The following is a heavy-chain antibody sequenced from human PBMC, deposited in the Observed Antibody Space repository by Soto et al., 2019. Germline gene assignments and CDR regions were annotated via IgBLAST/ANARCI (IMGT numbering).Heavy chain of an antibody. J-gene: IGHJ6*02. CDR1: GGTFRTSA. CDR3: ATDKDRLLLDGNYYFILDV. Sequence: QVQLVQSGAEVKKTGSSVKVSCKASGGTFRTSAISWVRQAPGQGLEWVGGIMPVFRRPKYAHNFQDRVTLTADESTSTAYMELNSLRSDDSAVYYCATDKDRLLLDGNYYFILDVWGQGSAVTVSS. V-gene: IGHV1-69*12. D-gene: IGHD1-26*01. CDR2: IMPVFRRP.